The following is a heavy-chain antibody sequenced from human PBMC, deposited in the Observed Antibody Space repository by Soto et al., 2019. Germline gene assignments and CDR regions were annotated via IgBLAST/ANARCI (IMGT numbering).Heavy chain of an antibody. D-gene: IGHD2-21*01. CDR1: GGALTSYP. CDR3: ATYPRPYNWIDI. V-gene: IGHV1-69*17. J-gene: IGHJ5*02. CDR2: IDPMFDIS. Sequence: QVRLEQSGAEVKKPGSSVRVSCQASGGALTSYPIHWVRQAPGQGLEWMGVIDPMFDISNLAQNFKARLTLTADTSTKTVYMDLTSLRSDDTAVYFCATYPRPYNWIDIWGQGTLLTVSS.